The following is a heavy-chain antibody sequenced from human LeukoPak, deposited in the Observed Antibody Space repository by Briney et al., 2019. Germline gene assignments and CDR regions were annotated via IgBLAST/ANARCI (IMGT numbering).Heavy chain of an antibody. D-gene: IGHD5-12*01. CDR1: GYNFPSYW. CDR2: IYPSDSDT. CDR3: AVCGSPARFDS. V-gene: IGHV5-51*01. Sequence: GESLKISCKGSGYNFPSYWIGWVRQMPGKGLELMGIIYPSDSDTRYSPSFQGQVTISADKSINTAYLQWSSLKASDTAMYYCAVCGSPARFDSWGQGTLVTVSS. J-gene: IGHJ4*02.